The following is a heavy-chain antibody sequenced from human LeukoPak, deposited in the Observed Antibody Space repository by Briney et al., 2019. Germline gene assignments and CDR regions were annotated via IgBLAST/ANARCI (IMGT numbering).Heavy chain of an antibody. V-gene: IGHV3-74*01. CDR2: INSDGSST. CDR1: GFTFSNYW. Sequence: KAGGSLRLSCAASGFTFSNYWMHWVRQAPGKGLVWVSRINSDGSSTSYADSVKGRFTISRDNAKNTLYLQMNSLRAEDTAVYYCARSGYDFWSGYEQTNWFDPWGQGTLVTVSS. D-gene: IGHD3-3*01. J-gene: IGHJ5*02. CDR3: ARSGYDFWSGYEQTNWFDP.